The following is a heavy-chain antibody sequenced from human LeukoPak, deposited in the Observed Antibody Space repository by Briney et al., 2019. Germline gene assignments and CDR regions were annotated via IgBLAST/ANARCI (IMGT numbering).Heavy chain of an antibody. CDR2: INHSGST. CDR1: GGSFSDSF. J-gene: IGHJ5*01. D-gene: IGHD4-23*01. Sequence: SETLSLTCAVYGGSFSDSFWSWIRQPPGKGLEWIGEINHSGSTNDNPSLKSRVTISVDTSNNQFSLKLNSVTAADTAVYYCARGELLATVVTPGGLNWFDSWGQGTLVTVSS. V-gene: IGHV4-34*01. CDR3: ARGELLATVVTPGGLNWFDS.